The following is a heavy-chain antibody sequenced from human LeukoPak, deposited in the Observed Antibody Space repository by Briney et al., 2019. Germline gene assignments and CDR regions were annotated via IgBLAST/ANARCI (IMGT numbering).Heavy chain of an antibody. D-gene: IGHD3-10*01. CDR2: ISGGGGDT. V-gene: IGHV3-23*01. Sequence: PGGSLRLSCAASGLSFSNYAMSWVRQAPGKGLEWVSSISGGGGDTSYADSVRGRLTISRDNSKSTLYLQMNSLRAEDAAIYYCAKDKYPYYYGSGSYYYGLDVWGKGTTVTVSS. CDR1: GLSFSNYA. J-gene: IGHJ6*04. CDR3: AKDKYPYYYGSGSYYYGLDV.